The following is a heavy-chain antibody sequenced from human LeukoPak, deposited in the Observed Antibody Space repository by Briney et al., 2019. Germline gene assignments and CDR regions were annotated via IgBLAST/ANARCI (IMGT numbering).Heavy chain of an antibody. J-gene: IGHJ4*02. V-gene: IGHV1-18*01. CDR2: ISGYNGNT. Sequence: ASVKVSCKASGYTFTSYGISWVRQAPGQGLEWMGWISGYNGNTNYAQELQGRVTMTTDASTSAAYMELRSLRSDDTAVYYCARDTPSRRDGYDFDYWGQGTLVTVSS. CDR1: GYTFTSYG. CDR3: ARDTPSRRDGYDFDY. D-gene: IGHD5-24*01.